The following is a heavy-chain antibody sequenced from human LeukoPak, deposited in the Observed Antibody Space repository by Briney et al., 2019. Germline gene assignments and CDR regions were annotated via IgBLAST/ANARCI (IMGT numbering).Heavy chain of an antibody. CDR2: IYYSGST. Sequence: SETLSLTCTVSGGSISSSSYYWGWIRQPPGKGLEWIGSIYYSGSTYYNPSLKSRVTISVDKSKNQFSLKLGSVTAADTAVYYCARDIYSSGWYQYWGQGTLVTVSS. CDR1: GGSISSSSYY. CDR3: ARDIYSSGWYQY. V-gene: IGHV4-39*07. D-gene: IGHD6-19*01. J-gene: IGHJ4*02.